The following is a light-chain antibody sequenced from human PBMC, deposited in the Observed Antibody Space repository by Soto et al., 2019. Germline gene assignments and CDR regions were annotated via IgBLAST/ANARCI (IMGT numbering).Light chain of an antibody. CDR3: HQYNNWPWT. Sequence: ETVMTQSPVTLSVSPGDTATLSCRASQRVSSHLAWYQQKPGQAPRLLIYAASTRATGIPVRFSGSGSETEFTLTISSLQSEDSALYFCHQYNNWPWTFGQGTKVEIK. V-gene: IGKV3-15*01. J-gene: IGKJ1*01. CDR1: QRVSSH. CDR2: AAS.